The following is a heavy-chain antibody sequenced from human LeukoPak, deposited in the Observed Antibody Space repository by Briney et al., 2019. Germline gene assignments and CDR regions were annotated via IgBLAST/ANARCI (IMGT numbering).Heavy chain of an antibody. CDR3: ARGVYIAAAQYAY. J-gene: IGHJ4*02. D-gene: IGHD6-13*01. V-gene: IGHV4-61*08. Sequence: SETLSLTCTVSGGSISSGDYYWSWIRQPPGKGLEWIGYIYYSGTTNYNPSLKSRVTISVDTSKNQFSLKLSSVTAADTAVYYCARGVYIAAAQYAYWGQGTLVTVSS. CDR1: GGSISSGDYY. CDR2: IYYSGTT.